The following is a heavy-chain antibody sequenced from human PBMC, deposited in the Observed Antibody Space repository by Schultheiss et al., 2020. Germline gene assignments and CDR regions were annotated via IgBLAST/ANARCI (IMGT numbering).Heavy chain of an antibody. CDR1: GGSFSGYY. J-gene: IGHJ5*02. CDR3: ARHAGDYDILTGYSPNWFDP. CDR2: IYYSGST. V-gene: IGHV4-34*01. D-gene: IGHD3-9*01. Sequence: SETLSLTCAVYGGSFSGYYWSWIRQPPGKGLEWIGSIYYSGSTNYNPSLKSRVTISVDTSKNQFSLKLSSVTAADTAVYYCARHAGDYDILTGYSPNWFDPWGQGTLVTVSS.